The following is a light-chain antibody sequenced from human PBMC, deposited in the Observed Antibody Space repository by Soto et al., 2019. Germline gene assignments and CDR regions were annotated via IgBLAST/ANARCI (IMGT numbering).Light chain of an antibody. CDR1: QIVSIS. V-gene: IGKV3-11*01. Sequence: EIVLAQSPSTLSLSPWERATLSFVASQIVSISLAWYQQKPGQAPRLLIYDASNRATGVPARFSGSGSGTDFTLTVSSLEPEDFALYYCQQRSNWPPEITLGQGTRLEIK. J-gene: IGKJ5*01. CDR2: DAS. CDR3: QQRSNWPPEIT.